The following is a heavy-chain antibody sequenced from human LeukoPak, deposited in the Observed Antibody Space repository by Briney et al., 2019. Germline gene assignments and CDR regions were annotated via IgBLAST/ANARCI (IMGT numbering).Heavy chain of an antibody. D-gene: IGHD3-16*02. V-gene: IGHV3-30-3*01. J-gene: IGHJ4*02. CDR1: GFTFSNFA. CDR3: ARGLENVWGNYRYCFDY. CDR2: ISYDGNNK. Sequence: PGGSLRLSCAASGFTFSNFAMHWVRQAPGKGLEWVAVISYDGNNKYYADSVKGQFTISRDNSKNTLYLQMNSLRAEDTAVYYCARGLENVWGNYRYCFDYWGQGTLVSVSS.